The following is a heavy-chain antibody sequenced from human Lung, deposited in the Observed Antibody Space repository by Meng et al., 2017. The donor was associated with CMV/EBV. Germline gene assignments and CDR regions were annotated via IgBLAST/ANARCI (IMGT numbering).Heavy chain of an antibody. J-gene: IGHJ4*02. CDR1: GDSFSANSAA. V-gene: IGHV6-1*01. CDR3: ARGYGPIHREYNFDY. Sequence: QLPHSVPALVKPSHTLSHTGAFSGDSFSANSAALNCISQSPSRCLAWLGSTFIRSNWSNEYAVSVKNQITINPDTSKNQFFLQLNSVTPEDTSVDYCARGYGPIHREYNFDYWGQGTLVTVSS. CDR2: TFIRSNWSN. D-gene: IGHD5-24*01.